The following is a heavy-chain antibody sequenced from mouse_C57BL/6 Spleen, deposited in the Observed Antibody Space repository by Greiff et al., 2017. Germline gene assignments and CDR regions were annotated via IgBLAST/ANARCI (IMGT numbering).Heavy chain of an antibody. CDR1: GYTFTSYW. Sequence: VQLQQPGAELVKPGASVKLSCKASGYTFTSYWMQWVKQRPGQGLEWIGEIDPSDSYTNYNQKFKGKATLPVDTSSSTAYMQLSSLTSEDSAVYYCARRGAYYDYDDWYFDVWGTGTTVTVSS. CDR2: IDPSDSYT. CDR3: ARRGAYYDYDDWYFDV. J-gene: IGHJ1*03. D-gene: IGHD2-4*01. V-gene: IGHV1-50*01.